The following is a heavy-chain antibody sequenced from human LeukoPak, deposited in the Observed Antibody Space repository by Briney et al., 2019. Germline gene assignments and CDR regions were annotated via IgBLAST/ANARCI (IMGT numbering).Heavy chain of an antibody. J-gene: IGHJ6*02. CDR1: GFTFSRYS. D-gene: IGHD4-4*01. Sequence: PGGSLRLSCAASGFTFSRYSMNWVRQPPGKGLEGVSYISSSSSNIYYADSVKGRFTISRDHAKNSLYLQMNSLRAEDTAVYYCARDSHYSNYVNYYYYGMDVWGQGTTVTVSS. V-gene: IGHV3-21*05. CDR3: ARDSHYSNYVNYYYYGMDV. CDR2: ISSSSSNI.